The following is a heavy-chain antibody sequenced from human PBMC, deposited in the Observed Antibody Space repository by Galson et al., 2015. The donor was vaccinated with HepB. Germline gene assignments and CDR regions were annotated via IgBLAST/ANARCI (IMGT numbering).Heavy chain of an antibody. V-gene: IGHV3-15*01. CDR3: TTDYYDSSGYCSD. CDR1: GFTFSHAW. Sequence: SLRLSCAASGFTFSHAWMSWVRQAPGKGLEWVGRIKSKTDGGTTDYAAPVKGRFTISRDDSKNTLYLQMNSLKTEDTAVYYCTTDYYDSSGYCSDWGQGTLVTVSS. J-gene: IGHJ4*02. CDR2: IKSKTDGGTT. D-gene: IGHD3-22*01.